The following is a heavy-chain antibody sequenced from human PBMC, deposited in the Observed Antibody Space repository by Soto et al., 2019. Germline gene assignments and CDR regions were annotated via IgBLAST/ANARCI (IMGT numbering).Heavy chain of an antibody. D-gene: IGHD3-22*01. CDR2: IYYSGST. CDR3: ARDGGYYDSSGSDYFDY. J-gene: IGHJ4*02. V-gene: IGHV4-59*01. CDR1: GGSISSYY. Sequence: SETLSLTCTVSGGSISSYYWSWIRQPPGKGLEWIGYIYYSGSTNYNPSLKSRVTILVDTSKNQFSLKLSSVTAAVTAVYYCARDGGYYDSSGSDYFDYWGQGTLVTVS.